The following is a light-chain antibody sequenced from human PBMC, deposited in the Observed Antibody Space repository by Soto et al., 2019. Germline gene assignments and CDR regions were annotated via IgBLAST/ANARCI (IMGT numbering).Light chain of an antibody. V-gene: IGKV4-1*01. CDR2: WAS. CDR3: QQYGSSGT. Sequence: DIVMTQSPETLAVSLGERATINCKSSQSVLYSSDNKNYLAWYQQKAGQPPKLLIHWASTRESGVPDRFSGSGSGTDFTLTISGLEREDFAVYYCQQYGSSGTFGQGTKVDIK. J-gene: IGKJ1*01. CDR1: QSVLYSSDNKNY.